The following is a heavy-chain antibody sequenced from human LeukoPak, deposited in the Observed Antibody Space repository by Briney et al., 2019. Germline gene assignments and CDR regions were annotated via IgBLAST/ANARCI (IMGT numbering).Heavy chain of an antibody. CDR3: ARSPSGYRSDS. Sequence: PAETLSLTCAVSGGYFNRGTFFWTWIRKPPGKGLECIGYISNSGSTNYHPSLKSRVTISSDTSKTQFTLKLTSVTAADTAVYYCARSPSGYRSDSWGQGTLVTVSS. D-gene: IGHD3-22*01. J-gene: IGHJ4*02. V-gene: IGHV4-61*01. CDR2: ISNSGST. CDR1: GGYFNRGTFF.